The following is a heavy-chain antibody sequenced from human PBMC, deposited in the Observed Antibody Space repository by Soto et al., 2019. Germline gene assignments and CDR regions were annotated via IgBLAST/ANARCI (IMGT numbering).Heavy chain of an antibody. V-gene: IGHV4-34*01. CDR1: EGYCIGYG. J-gene: IGHJ4*02. D-gene: IGHD6-19*01. Sequence: LSYTVDEGYCIGYGGSWIRQPQGKGLEWIGEINHSGSTNYNPSLNSRVTISVDTSKNQFSLKLSCVTAADTAVYYCARGTRGYSSGWYDYWVQGTLVPGSS. CDR2: INHSGST. CDR3: ARGTRGYSSGWYDY.